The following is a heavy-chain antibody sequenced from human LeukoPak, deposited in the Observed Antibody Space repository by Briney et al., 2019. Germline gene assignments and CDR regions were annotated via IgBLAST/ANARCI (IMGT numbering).Heavy chain of an antibody. J-gene: IGHJ4*02. CDR2: ILYDGSNK. V-gene: IGHV3-30*18. D-gene: IGHD5-24*01. CDR1: GFTFSSYG. CDR3: GKGGGEMTKDLRGAFDY. Sequence: GRSLRLSCAASGFTFSSYGMHWVRQAPGKGLEWVAVILYDGSNKYYADSVKGRFTISRDNSKNTLYLQMNSLRAEDTAVYYRGKGGGEMTKDLRGAFDYWGQGTLVTVSS.